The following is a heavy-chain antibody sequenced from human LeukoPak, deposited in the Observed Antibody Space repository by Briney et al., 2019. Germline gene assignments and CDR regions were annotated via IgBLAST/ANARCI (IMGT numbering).Heavy chain of an antibody. V-gene: IGHV4-59*12. CDR2: IYYSGST. CDR3: ARDLTTRGMDV. J-gene: IGHJ6*02. Sequence: PSETLSLTCTVSGGSISSYYWSWIRQPPGKGLEWIGYIYYSGSTNYNPSLKSRVTISVDTSKNQFSLKLSSVTAADTAVYYCARDLTTRGMDVWSQGTTVTVSS. D-gene: IGHD4-11*01. CDR1: GGSISSYY.